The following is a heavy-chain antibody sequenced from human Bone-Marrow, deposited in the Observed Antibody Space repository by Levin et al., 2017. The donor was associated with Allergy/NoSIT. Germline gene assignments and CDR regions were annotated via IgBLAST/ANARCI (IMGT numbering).Heavy chain of an antibody. D-gene: IGHD1-26*01. Sequence: ASVKVSCMASGYAFTTYDINWVRQAPGQGLEWLGWVNPDNGDTEYAQKFQGRVTMTRNTSFSTAYMELSSLRFEDTAVYYCARAEFIYRSGGSQNFHYYGLDVWGQGTTVTVSS. CDR2: VNPDNGDT. CDR1: GYAFTTYD. J-gene: IGHJ6*02. V-gene: IGHV1-8*01. CDR3: ARAEFIYRSGGSQNFHYYGLDV.